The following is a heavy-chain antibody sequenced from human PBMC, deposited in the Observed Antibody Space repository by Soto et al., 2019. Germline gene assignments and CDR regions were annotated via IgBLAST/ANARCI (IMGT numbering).Heavy chain of an antibody. D-gene: IGHD4-17*01. CDR2: INHSGST. CDR1: GGSFSGYY. V-gene: IGHV4-34*01. Sequence: SETLSLTCAVYGGSFSGYYWSWIRQPPGKGLEWIGEINHSGSTNYNPSLKSRVTISVDTSKNQFSLKLSSVTAADTAVYYCARARDGKVWGQGTLVTVSS. CDR3: ARARDGKV. J-gene: IGHJ4*02.